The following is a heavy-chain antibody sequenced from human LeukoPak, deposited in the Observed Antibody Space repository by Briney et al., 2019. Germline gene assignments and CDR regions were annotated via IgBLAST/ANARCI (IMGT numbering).Heavy chain of an antibody. Sequence: SETLSLTCTVSGGSISSYYWSWIRQPPGKGLEWIGYIYYSGSTNYNPSLKSRVTISVDTSKNQFSLKLSSVTAADTAVYYCARGGSSDAFDIWGQGTMVTVSS. CDR2: IYYSGST. CDR1: GGSISSYY. CDR3: ARGGSSDAFDI. V-gene: IGHV4-59*01. J-gene: IGHJ3*02. D-gene: IGHD1-26*01.